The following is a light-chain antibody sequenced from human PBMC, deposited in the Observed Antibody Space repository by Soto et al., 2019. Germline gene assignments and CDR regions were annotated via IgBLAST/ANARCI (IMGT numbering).Light chain of an antibody. CDR1: TYNIGNHY. CDR2: TNA. J-gene: IGLJ1*01. V-gene: IGLV1-47*01. Sequence: QSVLTQPSSVSGTPGQVVTSSCSGCTYNIGNHYVDWFQQLPGTAPKVLTNTNAQRPSGVPDRCSGSKAGTAASLAISGLRSEDQADYYCAAWDDKVRIYVFGTGTKLTVL. CDR3: AAWDDKVRIYV.